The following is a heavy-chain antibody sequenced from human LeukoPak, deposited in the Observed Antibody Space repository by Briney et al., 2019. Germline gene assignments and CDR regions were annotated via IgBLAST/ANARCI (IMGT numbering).Heavy chain of an antibody. D-gene: IGHD2/OR15-2a*01. CDR3: AREGSRVWFDP. V-gene: IGHV3-74*01. CDR2: INSDGSST. Sequence: GGSLRLSCAATGFTFSSYWMHWVRQAPGKGLVWVSRINSDGSSTSYADSVKGRFTISRDNAKNTLYLQMNSLRAEDTAVYYCAREGSRVWFDPWGRGTLVTVSS. J-gene: IGHJ5*02. CDR1: GFTFSSYW.